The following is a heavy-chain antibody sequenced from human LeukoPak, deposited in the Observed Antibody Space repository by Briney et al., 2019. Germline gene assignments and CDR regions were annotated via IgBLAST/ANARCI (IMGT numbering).Heavy chain of an antibody. CDR2: MNPNSGNT. CDR3: AGRLLRDNWFDP. J-gene: IGHJ5*02. Sequence: ASVKVSCKASGYTFTSYDINWVRQATGQGLEWMGWMNPNSGNTGYAQKFQGRVTMTRNTSISTAYMELSSLRSEDTAVYYCAGRLLRDNWFDPWGQGTLVTVSS. D-gene: IGHD3-22*01. V-gene: IGHV1-8*01. CDR1: GYTFTSYD.